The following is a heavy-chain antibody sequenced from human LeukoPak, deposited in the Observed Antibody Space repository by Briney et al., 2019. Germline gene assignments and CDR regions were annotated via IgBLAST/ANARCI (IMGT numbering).Heavy chain of an antibody. CDR1: GGSISSYY. CDR3: ARHGTNYYDSSGYDY. V-gene: IGHV4-59*08. CDR2: IYYSGST. J-gene: IGHJ4*02. Sequence: SETLSLTCTVSGGSISSYYWSWIRQPPGKGLEWIGYIYYSGSTSYNPSLKSRVTISVDTSKNRFSLKLSSVTAADTAVYYCARHGTNYYDSSGYDYWGQGTLVTVSS. D-gene: IGHD3-22*01.